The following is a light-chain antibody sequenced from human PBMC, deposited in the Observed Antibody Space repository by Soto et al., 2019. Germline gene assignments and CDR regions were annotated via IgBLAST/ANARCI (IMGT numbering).Light chain of an antibody. CDR3: PSWTNSTTMI. CDR1: RSDIGAYNF. J-gene: IGLJ2*01. CDR2: DVN. Sequence: QSALTQPASVSGSPGQSITISCTGTRSDIGAYNFVSWYQQHPGEVPKLMLYDVNVRPSGVSNRFSGSKSGNTASLTISGLQAEDEADYYCPSWTNSTTMIFGGGTKVTVL. V-gene: IGLV2-14*03.